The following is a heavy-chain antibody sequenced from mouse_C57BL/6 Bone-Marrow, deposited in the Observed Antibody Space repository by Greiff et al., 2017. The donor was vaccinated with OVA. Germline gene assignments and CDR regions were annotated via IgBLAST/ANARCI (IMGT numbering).Heavy chain of an antibody. CDR1: GFNIKDDY. CDR2: IDPENGDT. V-gene: IGHV14-4*01. Sequence: VHVKQSGAELVRPGASVKLSCTASGFNIKDDYMHWVKQRPEQGLEWIGWIDPENGDTEYASKFQGKATITADTSSNTAYLQLSSLTSEDTAVYYCTTEGERDFDYWGQGTTLTVSS. J-gene: IGHJ2*01. CDR3: TTEGERDFDY.